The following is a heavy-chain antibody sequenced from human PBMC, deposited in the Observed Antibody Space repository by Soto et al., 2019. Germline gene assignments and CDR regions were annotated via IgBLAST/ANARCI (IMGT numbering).Heavy chain of an antibody. Sequence: SETLSLTCAVSGYSISSGCFWGCIRQPPGKGLEWIANMYHDGNTHYNPSLKSRVTMSVDTSKNQFSLKLNSVAAADTAVYYCARESYSGYHSYDYWGQGILVTVSS. CDR2: MYHDGNT. D-gene: IGHD5-12*01. CDR3: ARESYSGYHSYDY. J-gene: IGHJ4*02. V-gene: IGHV4-38-2*02. CDR1: GYSISSGCF.